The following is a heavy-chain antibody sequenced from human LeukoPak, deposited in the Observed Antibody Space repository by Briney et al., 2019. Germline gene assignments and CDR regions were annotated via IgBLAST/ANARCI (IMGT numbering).Heavy chain of an antibody. Sequence: GGSLRLSCAASGFSFSVYWMHWVRQAPGKGLEWVSALSGSGNYTYYADSVKGRFTISRDNSKNTLYLQMNSLRAGDTAVYYCTRNWLDDYWGQGTLVTVSS. V-gene: IGHV3-23*01. J-gene: IGHJ4*02. CDR3: TRNWLDDY. CDR1: GFSFSVYW. CDR2: LSGSGNYT. D-gene: IGHD3-10*01.